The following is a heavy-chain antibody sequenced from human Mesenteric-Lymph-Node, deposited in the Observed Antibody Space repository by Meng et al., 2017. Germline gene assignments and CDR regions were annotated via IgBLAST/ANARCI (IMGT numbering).Heavy chain of an antibody. D-gene: IGHD5-18*01. CDR3: ARDLDGYRD. CDR2: ISYDGSNK. V-gene: IGHV3-30*01. Sequence: GESLKISCAASGFTFSSYAMHWVRQAPGKGLEWVAVISYDGSNKYYADSVKGRFTISRDNSKNTLYLQMNSLRAEDTAVYYCARDLDGYRDWGQGTMVTVSS. J-gene: IGHJ3*01. CDR1: GFTFSSYA.